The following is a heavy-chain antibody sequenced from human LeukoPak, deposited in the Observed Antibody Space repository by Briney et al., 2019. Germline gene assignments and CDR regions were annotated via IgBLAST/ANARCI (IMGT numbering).Heavy chain of an antibody. CDR2: INPNSGAT. Sequence: ASVKVSCKASGYTFTGYFLNWVRQAPGQRLEWMGWINPNSGATNYAPKFQGRVTMTRDTSITTAYMELSSLRSDDTAVYYCAIKFVVPAALDYWGPGTVVTVSS. D-gene: IGHD2-2*01. CDR1: GYTFTGYF. CDR3: AIKFVVPAALDY. V-gene: IGHV1-2*02. J-gene: IGHJ4*02.